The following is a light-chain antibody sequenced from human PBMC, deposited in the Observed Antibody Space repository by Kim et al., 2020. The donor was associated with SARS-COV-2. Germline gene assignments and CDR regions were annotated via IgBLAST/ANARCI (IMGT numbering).Light chain of an antibody. CDR2: NNN. Sequence: ELTQPPSASGTPWQRVTIFCSGSSSNIGRNSLHWYQQVPGTAPKLLIYNNNQRPSGVPDRFSGAKSGTSASLAINGLRSEDEAEYYCAAWDDSLNGVVFGGGTQLTV. V-gene: IGLV1-44*01. J-gene: IGLJ2*01. CDR3: AAWDDSLNGVV. CDR1: SSNIGRNS.